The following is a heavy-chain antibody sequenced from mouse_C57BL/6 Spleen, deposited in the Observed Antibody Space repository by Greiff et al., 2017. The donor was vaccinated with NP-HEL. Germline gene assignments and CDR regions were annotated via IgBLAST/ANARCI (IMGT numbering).Heavy chain of an antibody. J-gene: IGHJ4*01. CDR3: ARYYYGGAMDY. CDR1: GFTFTDYY. Sequence: EVKLVESGGGLVQPGGSLSLSCAASGFTFTDYYMSWVRQPPGKALEWLGFIRNKANGYTSEYSASVKGRFTISRDNSQSILYLQMNALRAEDSATYYYARYYYGGAMDYWGQGTSVTVSS. D-gene: IGHD1-1*01. V-gene: IGHV7-3*01. CDR2: IRNKANGYTS.